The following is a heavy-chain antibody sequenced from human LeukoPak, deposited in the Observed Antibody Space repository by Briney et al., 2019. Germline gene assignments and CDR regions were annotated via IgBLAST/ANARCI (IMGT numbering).Heavy chain of an antibody. V-gene: IGHV3-30*04. CDR1: GFTFSNYM. Sequence: GGSLRLSCAASGFTFSNYMMHWVRQAPGKGLDWVAVILEDGSSQYYADSVKGRFTISRDNSKNTLYLQMNSLRAEDTAVYYCAKGGNTMIVVVIPTGYLDYWGQGTLVTVSS. J-gene: IGHJ4*02. CDR2: ILEDGSSQ. CDR3: AKGGNTMIVVVIPTGYLDY. D-gene: IGHD3-22*01.